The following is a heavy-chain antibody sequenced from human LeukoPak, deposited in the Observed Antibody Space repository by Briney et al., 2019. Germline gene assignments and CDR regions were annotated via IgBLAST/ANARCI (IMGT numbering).Heavy chain of an antibody. CDR3: AKNSGTNYFDP. CDR1: GFTFCSFL. CDR2: IKQDGGEI. D-gene: IGHD6-19*01. J-gene: IGHJ5*02. Sequence: GGALRLPCAASGFTFCSFLVTWVRPAPGKGPGWVANIKQDGGEIYYVDSVKGRFIISRDNAKNSLYLQMNSLRAEDTAVYYCAKNSGTNYFDPWGQGTLVTVSS. V-gene: IGHV3-7*03.